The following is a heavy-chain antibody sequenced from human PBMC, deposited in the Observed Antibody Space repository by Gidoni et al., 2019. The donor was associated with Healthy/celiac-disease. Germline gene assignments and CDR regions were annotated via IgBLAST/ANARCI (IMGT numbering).Heavy chain of an antibody. CDR1: GFTFRRHG. CDR3: AKDRGDSSGYYYGMDV. D-gene: IGHD3-22*01. CDR2: ISYDGSNK. J-gene: IGHJ6*02. V-gene: IGHV3-30*18. Sequence: QVQLVESGGGVVQPGRSLRPSCAAFGFTFRRHGMHWVRQAPGKGLEWVAVISYDGSNKYFADSVKGRFTISRDNSKNTLYLQMNSLRAEDTAVYYCAKDRGDSSGYYYGMDVWGQGTTVTVSS.